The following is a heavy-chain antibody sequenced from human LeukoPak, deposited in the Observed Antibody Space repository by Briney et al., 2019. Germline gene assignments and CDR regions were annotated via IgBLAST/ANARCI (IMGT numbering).Heavy chain of an antibody. CDR1: GFTFSSYW. Sequence: PGGSLRLSCAASGFTFSSYWMHWVRQAPGKGLVWVSRINSDGSSTSYADSVKGRFTISRDNAKNTLYLQMNSLRAEDTAVYYCARESMWGTWIIVVVPAAINAFDIWGQGTMVTVSS. CDR3: ARESMWGTWIIVVVPAAINAFDI. CDR2: INSDGSST. D-gene: IGHD2-2*01. V-gene: IGHV3-74*01. J-gene: IGHJ3*02.